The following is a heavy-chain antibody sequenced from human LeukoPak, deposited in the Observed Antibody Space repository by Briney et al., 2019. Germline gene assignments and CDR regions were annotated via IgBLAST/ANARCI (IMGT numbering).Heavy chain of an antibody. CDR3: ARDHVKLGSSFHPFDAFDI. D-gene: IGHD2-2*01. Sequence: ASVKVSCKASGYTFTSYYMHWVRQAPGQGLEWMGWINTNTGNPRYAQGFKGRVTFSLDTSVSTAYMQMSSLKAEDTAVYYCARDHVKLGSSFHPFDAFDIWGQGTLVTVSS. CDR1: GYTFTSYY. J-gene: IGHJ3*02. V-gene: IGHV7-4-1*02. CDR2: INTNTGNP.